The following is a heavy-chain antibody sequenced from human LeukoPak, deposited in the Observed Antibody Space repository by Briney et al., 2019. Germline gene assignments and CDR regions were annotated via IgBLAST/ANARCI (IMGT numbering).Heavy chain of an antibody. V-gene: IGHV3-21*01. Sequence: KSGGSLRLSCAASGFNFGFYAMSWVRQAPGKGLEWGSFISSSSSYIYYADSVKGRFTISRDNARNSLYLQMHSLRAADTAVYYCARDKYGDQYYFDYWGQGTLVTVSS. CDR1: GFNFGFYA. J-gene: IGHJ4*02. CDR3: ARDKYGDQYYFDY. CDR2: ISSSSSYI. D-gene: IGHD4-17*01.